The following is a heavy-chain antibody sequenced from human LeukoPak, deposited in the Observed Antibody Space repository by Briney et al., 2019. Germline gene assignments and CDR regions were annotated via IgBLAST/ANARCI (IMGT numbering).Heavy chain of an antibody. Sequence: GGSLRFSCAASGFAFSSYSMNWVRQAPGKGLEWVSSISSSSSYIYYADSVKGRFTISRDNSKNTLYLEMNSLRAEDTAVYYCAKRAGAGPSVDYWGQGTLVTVSS. V-gene: IGHV3-21*01. J-gene: IGHJ4*02. CDR2: ISSSSSYI. CDR3: AKRAGAGPSVDY. CDR1: GFAFSSYS. D-gene: IGHD6-13*01.